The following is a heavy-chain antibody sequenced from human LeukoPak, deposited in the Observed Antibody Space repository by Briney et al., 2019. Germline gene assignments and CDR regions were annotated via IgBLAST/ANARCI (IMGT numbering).Heavy chain of an antibody. J-gene: IGHJ6*02. Sequence: GRSLRLSCAASGFTFSSYAMHWVRQAPGKGLEWVAVISYDGSNKYYADSVKGRFTISRDNSKNTLYLQMNSLRAEDTAVYYCARDHKLELLYYYYGMDAWGQGTTVTVSS. CDR1: GFTFSSYA. D-gene: IGHD1-7*01. CDR2: ISYDGSNK. V-gene: IGHV3-30-3*01. CDR3: ARDHKLELLYYYYGMDA.